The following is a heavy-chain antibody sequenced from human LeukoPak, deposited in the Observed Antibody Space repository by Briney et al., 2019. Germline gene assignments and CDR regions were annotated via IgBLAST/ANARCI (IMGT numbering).Heavy chain of an antibody. V-gene: IGHV4-59*08. Sequence: SETLSLTCTVSGGSISSYYWSWIRQPPGKGLEWIGYIYYSGSTNYNPSLKSRVTISIDTSKNQLSLTLHSVTAADTAVYYCARHPFATPFDYWGQGILVTVSS. CDR1: GGSISSYY. D-gene: IGHD2-15*01. J-gene: IGHJ4*02. CDR2: IYYSGST. CDR3: ARHPFATPFDY.